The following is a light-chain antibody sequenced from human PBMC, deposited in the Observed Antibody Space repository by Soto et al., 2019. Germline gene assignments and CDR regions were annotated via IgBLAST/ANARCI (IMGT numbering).Light chain of an antibody. CDR1: QTVTSNY. CDR2: GAS. Sequence: EIVLTQSPGTLSSSPGERATLSCRASQTVTSNYLAWYQQKPGQAPRLLFFGASIRATGLPDRFSGGGSGTDFTLPIRRLEPEDFAVYYCQQYGSSTGTFGQGTKVEVK. CDR3: QQYGSSTGT. V-gene: IGKV3-20*01. J-gene: IGKJ1*01.